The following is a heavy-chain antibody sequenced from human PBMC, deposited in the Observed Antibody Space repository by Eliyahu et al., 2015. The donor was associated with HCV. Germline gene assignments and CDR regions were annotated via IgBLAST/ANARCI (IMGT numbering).Heavy chain of an antibody. CDR2: LFSNDKK. V-gene: IGHV2-26*01. CDR3: ARIYNDPLTGCYPNDY. D-gene: IGHD3-9*01. J-gene: IGHJ4*02. Sequence: QVTLKESGPVLVKPTETLTLTCTVSGFSLSDATMGVSWIRQPPGKALEWLGHLFSNDKKSYSTSLKSRLTISKDTSKRQVVLTMTNMDPVDTATYYCARIYNDPLTGCYPNDYWGQGTLVTVSS. CDR1: GFSLSDATMG.